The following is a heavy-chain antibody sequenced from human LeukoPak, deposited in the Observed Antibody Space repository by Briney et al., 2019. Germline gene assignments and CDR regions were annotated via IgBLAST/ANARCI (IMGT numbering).Heavy chain of an antibody. D-gene: IGHD3-22*01. Sequence: SETLSLTCTVSGGSISSSSYYWGWIRQPPGKGLEWIGSIYYSGSTYYNPSLKSRVTISVDTSKNQFSLKLSSVTAADTAVYYCARQITVIVVDYWGQGTLVTVSS. CDR1: GGSISSSSYY. CDR3: ARQITVIVVDY. V-gene: IGHV4-39*01. J-gene: IGHJ4*02. CDR2: IYYSGST.